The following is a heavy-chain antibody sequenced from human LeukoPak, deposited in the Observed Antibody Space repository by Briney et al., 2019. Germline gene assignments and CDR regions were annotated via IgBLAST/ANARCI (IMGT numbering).Heavy chain of an antibody. J-gene: IGHJ4*02. Sequence: SSETLSLTCTVSGGSISNYFWTWIRQPPGKGLECIGYIYYSESANYNPSLKSRVAVSVDTSKNQFSLKLSSVTAADTAVYYCAGTYGSGSYFDPYWGQGTLVTVSS. CDR2: IYYSESA. V-gene: IGHV4-59*12. CDR3: AGTYGSGSYFDPY. D-gene: IGHD3-10*01. CDR1: GGSISNYF.